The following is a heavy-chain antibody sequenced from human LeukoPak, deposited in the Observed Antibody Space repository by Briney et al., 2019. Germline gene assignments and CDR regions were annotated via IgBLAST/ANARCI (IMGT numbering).Heavy chain of an antibody. V-gene: IGHV3-23*01. CDR1: GFTFRNFA. D-gene: IGHD3-22*01. Sequence: GGSLRLSCAASGFTFRNFAMTWVRQAPGKGLEWVSGISGSGDSTHYADSVKGRFTISRDDSKTTLYLQMNSLRAEDAAVYYCAKGYGSSVYASFDWWGQGTLVTVSS. CDR2: ISGSGDST. CDR3: AKGYGSSVYASFDW. J-gene: IGHJ4*02.